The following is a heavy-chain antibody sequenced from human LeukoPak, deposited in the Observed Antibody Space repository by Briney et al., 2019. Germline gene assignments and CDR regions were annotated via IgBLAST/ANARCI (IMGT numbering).Heavy chain of an antibody. D-gene: IGHD5-18*01. CDR2: IWYDGNNK. V-gene: IGHV3-33*06. CDR3: AKDWGYTTMVSYYFDY. Sequence: GGSLRLSCSASGFTFSGYGMHWVRQAPDKGLEWVAVIWYDGNNKYYADSVKGRFTISRDNSKNTLYLQMNSLRVEDTAVYYCAKDWGYTTMVSYYFDYWGQGALVTVSS. CDR1: GFTFSGYG. J-gene: IGHJ4*02.